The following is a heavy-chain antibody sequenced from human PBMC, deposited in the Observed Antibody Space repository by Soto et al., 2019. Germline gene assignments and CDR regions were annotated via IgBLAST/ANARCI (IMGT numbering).Heavy chain of an antibody. J-gene: IGHJ4*02. D-gene: IGHD2-21*02. CDR3: ARSIVVVTALDY. CDR1: GYTFTSYA. Sequence: QVQLVQSGAEEKKPGASVKVSCKASGYTFTSYAMHWVRQAPGQRLEWMGWINAVNGNTKYSQKFQGRVTITRDTSASTAYMELSSRRSEDTAVYYCARSIVVVTALDYWGQGTLVTVSS. V-gene: IGHV1-3*05. CDR2: INAVNGNT.